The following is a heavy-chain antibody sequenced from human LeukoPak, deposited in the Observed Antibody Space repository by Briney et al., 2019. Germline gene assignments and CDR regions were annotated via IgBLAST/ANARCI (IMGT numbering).Heavy chain of an antibody. CDR3: ARCSHYYDSSGYYQF. D-gene: IGHD3-22*01. CDR2: IIPIFGTA. CDR1: GGTFSSYA. J-gene: IGHJ4*02. Sequence: SVKVSCKASGGTFSSYAISWVRQAPGQGLEWMGGIIPIFGTANYAQKFQGRVTITADESTSTAYMELSSLRPEDTAVYYCARCSHYYDSSGYYQFWGQGTLVTVSS. V-gene: IGHV1-69*13.